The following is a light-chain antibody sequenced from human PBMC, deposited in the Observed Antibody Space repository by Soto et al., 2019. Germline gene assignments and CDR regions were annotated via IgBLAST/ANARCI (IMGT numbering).Light chain of an antibody. CDR3: QQYHNWPPWT. CDR2: GAS. CDR1: QTVTSN. J-gene: IGKJ1*01. V-gene: IGKV3-15*01. Sequence: MTQSPATLSVSLGERATLSCRASQTVTSNLAWYQQKPGQAARLLIHGASTRATGIPARFSGTGSGTEFTITISSLQSEDFAVYYCQQYHNWPPWTFGQGTKVDI.